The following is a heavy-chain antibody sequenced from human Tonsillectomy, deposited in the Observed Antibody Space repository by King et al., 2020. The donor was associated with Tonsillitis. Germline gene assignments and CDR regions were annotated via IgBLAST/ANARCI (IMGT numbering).Heavy chain of an antibody. D-gene: IGHD3-22*01. J-gene: IGHJ3*02. CDR3: ARSQTYYDSSGYYVGAFDI. Sequence: VQLVESGGGLVQPGGSLRLSCAASGFTFSSYSMNWVRQAPGKGLEWVSYISSSSSTIYYADSVKGRFTISRDNAKNSLYLQMNSPRDEDTAVYYCARSQTYYDSSGYYVGAFDIWGQGTMVTVSS. V-gene: IGHV3-48*02. CDR1: GFTFSSYS. CDR2: ISSSSSTI.